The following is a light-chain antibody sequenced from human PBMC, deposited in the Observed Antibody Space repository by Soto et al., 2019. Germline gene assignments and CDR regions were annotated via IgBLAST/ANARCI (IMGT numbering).Light chain of an antibody. Sequence: EIVLTQSPGTLSLSPGERATLSCRASQSVSSSYLAWYQQKPGQAPRLLIYAASSRATAIPDRFSGSGSGTDFTRTISRLEPEDFAVYYCQQYGSSPFTFGPGTKVDIK. CDR1: QSVSSSY. J-gene: IGKJ3*01. CDR3: QQYGSSPFT. CDR2: AAS. V-gene: IGKV3-20*01.